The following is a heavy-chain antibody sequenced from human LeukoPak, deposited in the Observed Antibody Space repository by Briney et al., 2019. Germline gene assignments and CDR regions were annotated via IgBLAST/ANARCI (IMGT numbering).Heavy chain of an antibody. CDR2: INWNGGST. CDR1: GFTFISYG. D-gene: IGHD3-3*01. Sequence: PGGSLRLSYAGSGFTFISYGMSWVRQAPGKGLEWVTGINWNGGSTGYADSVKGRFTISRDNAKNSLSLQMNSLRVEDTALYYCARGGTSIFGVVIYMDVWGKGTTVTVSS. V-gene: IGHV3-20*03. CDR3: ARGGTSIFGVVIYMDV. J-gene: IGHJ6*03.